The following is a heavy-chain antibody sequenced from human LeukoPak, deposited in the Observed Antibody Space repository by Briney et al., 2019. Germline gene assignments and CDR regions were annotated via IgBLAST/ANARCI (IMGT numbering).Heavy chain of an antibody. CDR3: TYGDYPLTY. CDR2: IYSNGDT. V-gene: IGHV3-66*01. CDR1: GFTVTNNY. Sequence: PGGSLRPSCAASGFTVTNNYWNWVRQPPGKGPEWISLIYSNGDTRYADSVKGRFTFSRDNSKNTLYLQMNSLRAEDTAVYYCTYGDYPLTYWGQGTLVSVSS. D-gene: IGHD4-17*01. J-gene: IGHJ4*02.